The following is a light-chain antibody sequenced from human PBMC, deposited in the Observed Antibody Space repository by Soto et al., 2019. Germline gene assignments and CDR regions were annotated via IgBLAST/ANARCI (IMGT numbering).Light chain of an antibody. V-gene: IGKV3-15*01. Sequence: EIVLTQSPATLSVSPGERATLSCRASQSVGTDLAWYQQRPGQAPRLLIYGASTRATGVPGRISGSGSGTEFTLTISSLQSEDFAIYSCQQYSNLPPYTFGQGTRLE. CDR1: QSVGTD. CDR3: QQYSNLPPYT. CDR2: GAS. J-gene: IGKJ2*01.